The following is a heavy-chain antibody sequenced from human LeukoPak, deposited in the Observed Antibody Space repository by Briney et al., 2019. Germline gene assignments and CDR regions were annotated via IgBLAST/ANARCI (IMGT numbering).Heavy chain of an antibody. D-gene: IGHD5-12*01. V-gene: IGHV3-23*01. J-gene: IGHJ4*02. CDR1: GFTFSRYA. CDR2: ISGSGGST. CDR3: ATRAPIVATITTAY. Sequence: TGGSLRLSCAASGFTFSRYAMSWVRQAPGKGLEWVSAISGSGGSTYYADSVKGRFTISRDSSKNTLYLQMNSLRAEDTAVYYCATRAPIVATITTAYWGQGTLVTVSS.